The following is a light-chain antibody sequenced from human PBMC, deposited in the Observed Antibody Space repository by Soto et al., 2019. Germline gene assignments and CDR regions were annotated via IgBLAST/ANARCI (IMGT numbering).Light chain of an antibody. CDR2: GAS. Sequence: EIVLTQSPGTLSLSPGERATLSCRASQSVSSSYLAWYQQKPGQAPRLLIYGASSRATGIPDRFSGSGSGTDFTLTINRLEPEDFAVYYCHQYCSSITFGQGTRLEIK. CDR1: QSVSSSY. J-gene: IGKJ5*01. CDR3: HQYCSSIT. V-gene: IGKV3-20*01.